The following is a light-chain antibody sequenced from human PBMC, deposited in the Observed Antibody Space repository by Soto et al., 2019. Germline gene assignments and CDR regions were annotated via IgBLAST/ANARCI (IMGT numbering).Light chain of an antibody. CDR1: QSVNNK. CDR2: DAS. Sequence: ERVMTQSPATLSVSPGERASLSCMASQSVNNKFAWYQQKPGQAPRLLIYDASIRATGIPDRFIGSGSGTEFTLTITSLQSEDFAVYYCQRYSDWPPWTFGQGTRWIS. CDR3: QRYSDWPPWT. J-gene: IGKJ1*01. V-gene: IGKV3-15*01.